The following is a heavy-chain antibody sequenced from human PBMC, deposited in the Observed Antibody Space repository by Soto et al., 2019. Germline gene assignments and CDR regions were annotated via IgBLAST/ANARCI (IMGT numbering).Heavy chain of an antibody. J-gene: IGHJ3*02. CDR2: INHSGST. CDR1: GGSFSGYY. Sequence: QVQLQQWGAGLLKPSETLSLTCAVYGGSFSGYYWSWIRQPPGKGLEWIGEINHSGSTNYNPSLKSRVTISVDTSKNQFSLKLSSVTAADTAVYYCARGYYDSSGYYYGFRAGHAFDIWGQWTMVTVSS. V-gene: IGHV4-34*01. CDR3: ARGYYDSSGYYYGFRAGHAFDI. D-gene: IGHD3-22*01.